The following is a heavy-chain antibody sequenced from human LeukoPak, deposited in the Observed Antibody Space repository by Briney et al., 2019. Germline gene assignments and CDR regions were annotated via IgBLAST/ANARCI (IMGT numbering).Heavy chain of an antibody. CDR2: IYYSGST. D-gene: IGHD3-22*01. Sequence: SETLSLTCTVSGGSISSSSYYWSWIRQPPGKGLEWIGYIYYSGSTNYNPSLKSRVTISVDTSKNQFSLKLSSVTAADTAVYYCARESYYYDSSGYHPHAFDIWGQETMVTVSS. CDR3: ARESYYYDSSGYHPHAFDI. J-gene: IGHJ3*02. CDR1: GGSISSSSYY. V-gene: IGHV4-61*01.